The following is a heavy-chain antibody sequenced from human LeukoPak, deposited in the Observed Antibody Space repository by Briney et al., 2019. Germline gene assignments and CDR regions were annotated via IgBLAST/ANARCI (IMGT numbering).Heavy chain of an antibody. J-gene: IGHJ4*02. CDR3: ERGGCRGYCNPDY. D-gene: IGHD2-21*01. CDR2: INPNSGGT. CDR1: GYTFTVYY. V-gene: IGHV1-2*02. Sequence: ASVKVSFKASGYTFTVYYMHWVRQAPAQGLEWMGCINPNSGGTNYAQEFQGRGTMTMDRSISTAYMELSRLRSDDTAVYYCERGGCRGYCNPDYWGQGSLVTVSS.